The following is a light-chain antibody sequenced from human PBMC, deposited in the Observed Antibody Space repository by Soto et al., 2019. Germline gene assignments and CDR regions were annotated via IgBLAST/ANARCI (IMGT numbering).Light chain of an antibody. Sequence: QSVLTQPTSASGTPGQRVTISCSGSSSNIGSNYVYWYQQLPGTAPKLLIYRNAQRPSGVPDRFSGSKSGTSASLAISGLRSEDEADYYCVVWDDRLSGFYVFGTGTKLTVL. CDR2: RNA. CDR3: VVWDDRLSGFYV. V-gene: IGLV1-47*01. CDR1: SSNIGSNY. J-gene: IGLJ1*01.